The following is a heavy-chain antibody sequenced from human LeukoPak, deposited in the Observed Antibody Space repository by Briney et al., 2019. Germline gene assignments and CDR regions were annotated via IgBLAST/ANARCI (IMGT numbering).Heavy chain of an antibody. J-gene: IGHJ4*02. Sequence: ASVKVSCKASGYTFTSYGISWVRQAPGQGLEWMGWISAYNGNTNYAQKLQGRVTMTTDTSTSTAYMELRSLRSDDTAVYYCARDLPAGRAAVAGSDDYWGQGTLVTVSS. CDR1: GYTFTSYG. D-gene: IGHD6-19*01. CDR3: ARDLPAGRAAVAGSDDY. V-gene: IGHV1-18*01. CDR2: ISAYNGNT.